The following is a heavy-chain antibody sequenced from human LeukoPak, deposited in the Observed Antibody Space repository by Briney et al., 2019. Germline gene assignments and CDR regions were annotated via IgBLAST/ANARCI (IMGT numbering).Heavy chain of an antibody. V-gene: IGHV3-23*01. CDR3: AKSRARRESSSGSIDY. J-gene: IGHJ4*02. Sequence: PGGSLRLSCAASGFTFTNYAVSWVRQAPGKGLEWVSAISGGGGSPYYADSVNGRFTISRDNSKNTLHLQMNSLRAEDTAIYYCAKSRARRESSSGSIDYWGQGTLVTVSS. CDR2: ISGGGGSP. D-gene: IGHD6-19*01. CDR1: GFTFTNYA.